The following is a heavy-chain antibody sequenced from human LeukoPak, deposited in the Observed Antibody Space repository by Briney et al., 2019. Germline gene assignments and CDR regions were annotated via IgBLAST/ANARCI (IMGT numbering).Heavy chain of an antibody. CDR1: GYTFTNYY. CDR3: ARAFYDILTGFRYPPDY. J-gene: IGHJ4*02. CDR2: IIPIFGTA. D-gene: IGHD3-9*01. V-gene: IGHV1-18*04. Sequence: GASVKVSCKASGYTFTNYYIHWVRQAPGQGLEWMGGIIPIFGTANYAQKLQGRVTMTTDTSTSTAYMELRSLRSDDTAVYYCARAFYDILTGFRYPPDYWGQGTLVTVSS.